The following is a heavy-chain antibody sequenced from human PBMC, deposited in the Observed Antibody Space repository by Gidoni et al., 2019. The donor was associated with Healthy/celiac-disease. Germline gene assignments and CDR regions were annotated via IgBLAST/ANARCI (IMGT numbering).Heavy chain of an antibody. V-gene: IGHV4-4*02. CDR3: ARAVEIAVAVHFDY. CDR2: IYHSGST. J-gene: IGHJ4*02. Sequence: QLQLQESCPGLVQPSGTLSLTCAVSGGSISSSNWWSWVGQPPGKGLEWIGEIYHSGSTNYNPSLKSRVTISVDKSKNQFSLKLSSVTAADTAVYYCARAVEIAVAVHFDYWGQGTLVTVSS. D-gene: IGHD6-19*01. CDR1: GGSISSSNW.